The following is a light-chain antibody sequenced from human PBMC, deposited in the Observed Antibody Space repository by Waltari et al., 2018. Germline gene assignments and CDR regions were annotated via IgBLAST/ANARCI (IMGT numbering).Light chain of an antibody. J-gene: IGKJ1*01. CDR3: QQSYSSPPT. CDR2: AAS. Sequence: DIELTQPPTSLSASIGDRVTITCRASPSISNFLNWYQHKPGKAHKLLIYAASSLQRGVPSGFSGSGSGTDFTLTINSLQPEDFAVYYCQQSYSSPPTFGQGTKVEVK. V-gene: IGKV1-39*01. CDR1: PSISNF.